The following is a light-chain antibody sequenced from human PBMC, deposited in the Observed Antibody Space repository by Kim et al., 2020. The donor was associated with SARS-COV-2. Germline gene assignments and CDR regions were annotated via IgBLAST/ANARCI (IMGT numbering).Light chain of an antibody. CDR1: QSVSNIY. CDR3: QQYGSSPYT. Sequence: LSPGESATPSFTASQSVSNIYLAGYQQKPGQAPRLFIYGASSRATGIPDRFSGSGSGTDFTLTTSRLDPEDCAVYYCQQYGSSPYTFGQGTKLEI. CDR2: GAS. V-gene: IGKV3-20*01. J-gene: IGKJ2*01.